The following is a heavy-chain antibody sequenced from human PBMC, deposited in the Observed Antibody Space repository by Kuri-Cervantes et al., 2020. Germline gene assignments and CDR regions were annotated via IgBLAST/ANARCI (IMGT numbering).Heavy chain of an antibody. CDR3: ARGDGEMATIGVDY. CDR2: INPSGGST. D-gene: IGHD5-24*01. J-gene: IGHJ4*02. V-gene: IGHV1-46*01. CDR1: GYTFTNYY. Sequence: ASVKVFCKASGYTFTNYYMHWVRQAPGQGLEWMGIINPSGGSTSYAQKFQGRVTMTRATSTSTVYMELSSLRSEDTAVYYCARGDGEMATIGVDYWGQGTLVTVSS.